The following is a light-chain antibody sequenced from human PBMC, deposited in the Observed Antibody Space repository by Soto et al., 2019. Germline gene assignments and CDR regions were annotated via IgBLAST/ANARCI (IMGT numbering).Light chain of an antibody. CDR2: GAS. Sequence: IVLSMNTGHLSLSPGERSTLSCRATQSVSSPYLSWYQQKPGQAPSLLIYGASSRATGIPDRFSGSGSGTYFTLSISRLEPEDFAVYYCQQYGSSPPTFGQGTKVDIK. J-gene: IGKJ1*01. CDR3: QQYGSSPPT. CDR1: QSVSSPY. V-gene: IGKV3-20*01.